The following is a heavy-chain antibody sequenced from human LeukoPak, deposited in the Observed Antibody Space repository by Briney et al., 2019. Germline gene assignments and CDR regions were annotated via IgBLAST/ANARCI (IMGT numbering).Heavy chain of an antibody. V-gene: IGHV4-30-2*01. CDR2: IYHSGST. J-gene: IGHJ3*02. CDR1: GGSISNGGYY. Sequence: SETLSLTCTVSGGSISNGGYYWSWIRQPPGKGLEWIGYIYHSGSTYYNPSLKSRVTISVDRSKNQFSLKLSSVTAADTAVYYCARFASGGDCCLGAFDIWGQGTMVTVSS. D-gene: IGHD2-21*01. CDR3: ARFASGGDCCLGAFDI.